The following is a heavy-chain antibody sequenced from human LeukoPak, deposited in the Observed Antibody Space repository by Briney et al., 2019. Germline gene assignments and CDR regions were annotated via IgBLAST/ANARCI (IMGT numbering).Heavy chain of an antibody. D-gene: IGHD6-13*01. CDR1: GGTFSSYA. Sequence: ASVKVSCKASGGTFSSYAISWVRQAPGQGLEWMGRIIPIFGIANYAQKFQGRVTITADESTSTAYIELSSLRSEDTAVYYCARVRYSSSWSFDYWGQGTLVTVSS. CDR2: IIPIFGIA. CDR3: ARVRYSSSWSFDY. J-gene: IGHJ4*02. V-gene: IGHV1-69*13.